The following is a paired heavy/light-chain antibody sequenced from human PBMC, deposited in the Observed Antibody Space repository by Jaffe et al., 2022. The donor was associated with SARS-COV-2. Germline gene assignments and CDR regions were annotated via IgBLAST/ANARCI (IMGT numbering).Light chain of an antibody. V-gene: IGLV2-23*01. J-gene: IGLJ3*02. CDR2: EGS. CDR1: SSDVGSYNL. CDR3: CSYAGHWV. Sequence: QSALTQPASVSGSPGQSITISCTGTSSDVGSYNLVSWYQQHPGKAPKLMIYEGSKRPSGVSNRFSGSKSGNTASLTISGLQAEDEADYYCCSYAGHWVFGGGTKLTVL.
Heavy chain of an antibody. CDR3: ARERQRLYYDFWSGYHTYGMDV. J-gene: IGHJ6*02. CDR2: INHSGST. D-gene: IGHD3-3*01. V-gene: IGHV4-34*01. CDR1: GGSFSGYY. Sequence: QVQLQQWGAGLLKPSETLSLTCAVYGGSFSGYYWSWIRQPPGKGLEWIGEINHSGSTNYNPSLKSRVTISVDTSKNQFSLKLSSVTAADTAVYYCARERQRLYYDFWSGYHTYGMDVWGQGTTVTVSS.